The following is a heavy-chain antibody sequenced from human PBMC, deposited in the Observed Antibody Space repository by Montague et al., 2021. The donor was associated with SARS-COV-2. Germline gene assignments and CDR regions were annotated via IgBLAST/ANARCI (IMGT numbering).Heavy chain of an antibody. V-gene: IGHV4-4*07. D-gene: IGHD6-13*01. CDR1: GGSINYYY. CDR3: ARGDHPESASWYFFDT. J-gene: IGHJ4*02. Sequence: ETLSLTCTVSGGSINYYYWHWLRQSAAKGLEWIGRIYSSGNANYSPSLKSRVTMSVDTSQNQFSLKLNSLTAADTAVYYCARGDHPESASWYFFDTWGQGTLVTVSS. CDR2: IYSSGNA.